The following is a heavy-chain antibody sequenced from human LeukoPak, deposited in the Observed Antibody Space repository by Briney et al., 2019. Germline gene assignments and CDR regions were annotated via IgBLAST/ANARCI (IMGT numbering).Heavy chain of an antibody. D-gene: IGHD2-2*01. CDR2: IWYDGSYK. V-gene: IGHV3-33*08. J-gene: IGHJ2*01. CDR3: ARDRGTTSSSGWYFDP. CDR1: GFTFSTYW. Sequence: GGSLRLSCAASGFTFSTYWMYWFRQAPGKGLEWVAIIWYDGSYKYYADSVKGRFSISRDNSKNTVYLQMNSLGAEDTAVYYCARDRGTTSSSGWYFDPWGRGTLVTVSS.